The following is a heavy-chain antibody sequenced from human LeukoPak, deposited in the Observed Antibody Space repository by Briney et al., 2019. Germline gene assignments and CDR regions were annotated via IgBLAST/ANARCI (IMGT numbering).Heavy chain of an antibody. CDR2: ISSSGSTI. CDR1: GFSLSAYN. V-gene: IGHV3-11*01. D-gene: IGHD3-10*01. CDR3: ARDRGSWLLTMVRGALDY. Sequence: GGSLRLSCEGSGFSLSAYNMNWVRQAPGKGLEWVSYISSSGSTIYYADSVKGRFTISRDNAKNSLYLQMNSLRAEDTAVYYCARDRGSWLLTMVRGALDYWGQGTLVTVSS. J-gene: IGHJ4*02.